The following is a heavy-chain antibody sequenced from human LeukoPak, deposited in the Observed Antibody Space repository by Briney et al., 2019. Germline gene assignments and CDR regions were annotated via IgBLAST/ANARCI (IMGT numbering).Heavy chain of an antibody. D-gene: IGHD2-2*01. CDR2: IYTSVT. J-gene: IGHJ5*02. V-gene: IGHV4-4*09. Sequence: SETLSLTCIVSGGSISTYAWNWIRQSPGKGLEWIGRIYTSVTRYNPSLGSRVTISVDKAINQRSLKLSSGTAADTAVSYCSRRVQQAIPPASANWLAPWGQGILVTVPS. CDR1: GGSISTYA. CDR3: SRRVQQAIPPASANWLAP.